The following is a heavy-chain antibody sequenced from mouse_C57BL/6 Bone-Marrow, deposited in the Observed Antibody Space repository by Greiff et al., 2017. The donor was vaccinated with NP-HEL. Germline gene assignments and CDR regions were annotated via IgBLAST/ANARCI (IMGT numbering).Heavy chain of an antibody. CDR3: ATPWFAY. Sequence: EVQLQQSGPELVKPGASVKISCKASGYSFTGYYMNWVKQSPEKSLEWIGEINPSTGGTTYNQKFKAKATLTVDKSSSTAYMQLTSLTSEDSAVYYCATPWFAYWGQGTLVTVSA. CDR2: INPSTGGT. CDR1: GYSFTGYY. J-gene: IGHJ3*01. V-gene: IGHV1-42*01.